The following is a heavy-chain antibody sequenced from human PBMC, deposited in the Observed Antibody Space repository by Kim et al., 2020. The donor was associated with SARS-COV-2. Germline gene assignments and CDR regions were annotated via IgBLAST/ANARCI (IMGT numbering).Heavy chain of an antibody. V-gene: IGHV4-34*01. Sequence: SETLSLTCAVYGGSFSGYYWSWIRQPPGKGLEWIGEINHSGSTNYNPSLKSRVTISVDTSKNQFSLKLSSVTAADTAVYYCARGQGTQLITNRAIAESQNHAFDIWGQGTMVTVSS. J-gene: IGHJ3*02. CDR3: ARGQGTQLITNRAIAESQNHAFDI. CDR1: GGSFSGYY. D-gene: IGHD3-10*01. CDR2: INHSGST.